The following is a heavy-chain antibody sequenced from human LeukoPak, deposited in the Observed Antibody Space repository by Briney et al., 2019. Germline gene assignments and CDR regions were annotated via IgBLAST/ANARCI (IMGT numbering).Heavy chain of an antibody. CDR2: IYYSGST. V-gene: IGHV4-59*01. J-gene: IGHJ4*02. CDR1: GGSISSYY. Sequence: SETLSLTCTVSGGSISSYYWSWIRQPPGKGLEWIGYIYYSGSTNYNPSLKSRVTISVGTSKNQFSLKLSSVTAADTAVYYCAGFNVDTAMVLNYWGQGTLVTVSS. D-gene: IGHD5-18*01. CDR3: AGFNVDTAMVLNY.